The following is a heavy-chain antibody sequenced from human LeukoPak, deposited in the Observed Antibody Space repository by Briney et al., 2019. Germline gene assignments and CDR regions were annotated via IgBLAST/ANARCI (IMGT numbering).Heavy chain of an antibody. CDR1: GFPFSIFA. CDR3: ATDSSGWYSDY. V-gene: IGHV3-23*01. CDR2: ISGSGGNM. Sequence: PGGSLRLSCAASGFPFSIFAMRWARQAPGKGRGWGAAISGSGGNMYYAVSVKGRFTISRDNSKNTLYLQMNSLRAEDTAVYYCATDSSGWYSDYWGQGTLVTVSS. J-gene: IGHJ4*02. D-gene: IGHD6-19*01.